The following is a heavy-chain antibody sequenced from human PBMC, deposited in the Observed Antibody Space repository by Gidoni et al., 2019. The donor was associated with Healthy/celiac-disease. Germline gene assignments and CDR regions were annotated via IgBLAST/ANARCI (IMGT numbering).Heavy chain of an antibody. D-gene: IGHD3-22*01. CDR3: ARDYYDSSGYYWFDP. J-gene: IGHJ5*02. CDR1: GFTFSSSG. CDR2: IWYDGSNK. Sequence: QVQLLASGGGVVQPGRSMRLSCAASGFTFSSSGSNWVRKAPGKGLEWVAVIWYDGSNKYYADSVKGRFTISRDNSKNTLYLQMNSLRADDTDVYYCARDYYDSSGYYWFDPWGQGTLVTVSS. V-gene: IGHV3-33*01.